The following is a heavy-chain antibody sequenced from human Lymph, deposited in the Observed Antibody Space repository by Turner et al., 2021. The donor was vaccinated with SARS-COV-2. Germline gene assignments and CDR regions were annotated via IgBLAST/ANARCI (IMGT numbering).Heavy chain of an antibody. Sequence: EVKLVESGGGLVRPGGSRRLSCAASGFTFSSYSMNGVRQAPGKGLEWVSSITFTSSYIYYADSVKGRFTISRDNAKNSLYLQMNSLRAEDTAVYYCARGPPDFPYYFDYWGQGTLVTVSS. J-gene: IGHJ4*02. CDR3: ARGPPDFPYYFDY. CDR1: GFTFSSYS. D-gene: IGHD2-21*02. V-gene: IGHV3-21*01. CDR2: ITFTSSYI.